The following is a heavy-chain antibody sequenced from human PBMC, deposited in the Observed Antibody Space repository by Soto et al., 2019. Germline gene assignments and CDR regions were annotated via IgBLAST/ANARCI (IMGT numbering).Heavy chain of an antibody. Sequence: GASVKVSCKASGGTFSSYTISWVRQAPGQGLEWMGRIIPILGIANYAQKFQGRVTITADKSTSTAYMELSSLRSEDTAVYYCARDLTDYSNYYYYYMDVWGKGTTVTVSS. J-gene: IGHJ6*03. D-gene: IGHD4-4*01. V-gene: IGHV1-69*04. CDR3: ARDLTDYSNYYYYYMDV. CDR2: IIPILGIA. CDR1: GGTFSSYT.